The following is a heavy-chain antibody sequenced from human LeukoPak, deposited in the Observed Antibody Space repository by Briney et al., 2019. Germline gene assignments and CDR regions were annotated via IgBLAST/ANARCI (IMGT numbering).Heavy chain of an antibody. J-gene: IGHJ3*02. V-gene: IGHV3-30*02. CDR3: ANFEGSSQAFHI. Sequence: GGSLRLSCAGSGFTFSTYGMTWVRQAPGKGLERVASILYDGSKKFYDDSVKGRFSIYRDNSNYTLYLQMNSLRVEDTAVFYCANFEGSSQAFHIWGQGTLVTVSS. CDR1: GFTFSTYG. D-gene: IGHD6-13*01. CDR2: ILYDGSKK.